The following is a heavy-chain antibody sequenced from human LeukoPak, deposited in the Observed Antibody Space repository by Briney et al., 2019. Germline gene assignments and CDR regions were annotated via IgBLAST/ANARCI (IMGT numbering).Heavy chain of an antibody. V-gene: IGHV4-59*01. CDR2: LYYTGST. CDR3: ARMEEYRLHVTMAFDF. D-gene: IGHD2-2*01. Sequence: PSETLSLTCTVSGDSISNNYWGWIRQPPGKGLEWIAYLYYTGSTYYNPSLQSRVSISADTSKKQVSLKMTSVTAADTAIYYCARMEEYRLHVTMAFDFWGRGTAVTVSA. CDR1: GDSISNNY. J-gene: IGHJ3*01.